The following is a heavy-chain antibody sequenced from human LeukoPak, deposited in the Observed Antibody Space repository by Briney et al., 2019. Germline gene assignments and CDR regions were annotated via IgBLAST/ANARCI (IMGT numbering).Heavy chain of an antibody. Sequence: ASVKVSCKTSGYTFSGYGISWVRQAPGQGLEWMGWITGNNGNTNYAPSLQGRVTMTTDTSTNTAYMELTSLKSDDTAVYYCARDQRNSGSYRFEYWGQGTLVTVSS. V-gene: IGHV1-18*01. CDR1: GYTFSGYG. CDR3: ARDQRNSGSYRFEY. CDR2: ITGNNGNT. D-gene: IGHD1-26*01. J-gene: IGHJ4*02.